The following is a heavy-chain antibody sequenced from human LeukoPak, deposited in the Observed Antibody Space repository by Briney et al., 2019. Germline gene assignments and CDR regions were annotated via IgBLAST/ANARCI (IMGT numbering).Heavy chain of an antibody. J-gene: IGHJ6*03. Sequence: GASVKVSCKASGYTFTSYGISWVRQAPGQGLEWMGWISAYNGNTNYAQKLQGRVTMTTDTSTSTAYMELRSLRSDDTAVYYCARDADCSSTSCYAHFYYYYYYMDVWGKGTTVTVSS. CDR1: GYTFTSYG. CDR2: ISAYNGNT. D-gene: IGHD2-2*01. V-gene: IGHV1-18*01. CDR3: ARDADCSSTSCYAHFYYYYYYMDV.